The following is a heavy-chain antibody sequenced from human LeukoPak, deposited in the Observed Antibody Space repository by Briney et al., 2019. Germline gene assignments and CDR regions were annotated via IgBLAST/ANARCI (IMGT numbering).Heavy chain of an antibody. J-gene: IGHJ6*02. CDR3: ARYSAFYYYYGMDV. CDR2: ISSSGSTK. V-gene: IGHV3-11*01. CDR1: GFTFSDYY. Sequence: PGGSLRLSCAASGFTFSDYYMSWIRQAPGKGLEWVSYISSSGSTKYYADSVKGRFTISRDNAKNSLYLQMNSLRAEDTAVYYCARYSAFYYYYGMDVWGRGTTVTVSS. D-gene: IGHD5-18*01.